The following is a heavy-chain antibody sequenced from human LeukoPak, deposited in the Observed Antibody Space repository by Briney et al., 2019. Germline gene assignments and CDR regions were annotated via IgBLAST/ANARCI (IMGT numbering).Heavy chain of an antibody. V-gene: IGHV1-18*01. D-gene: IGHD1-26*01. J-gene: IGHJ4*02. Sequence: GASVKVSCKASGYTFSSYGISWVRQAPGQGLEWMAWISAYNGNTKYAQKLQGRVTMTTDTSTSTAYMELRSLRSDDTAVYYCARDESSGSYYFHYWGQGTLVTVSS. CDR1: GYTFSSYG. CDR2: ISAYNGNT. CDR3: ARDESSGSYYFHY.